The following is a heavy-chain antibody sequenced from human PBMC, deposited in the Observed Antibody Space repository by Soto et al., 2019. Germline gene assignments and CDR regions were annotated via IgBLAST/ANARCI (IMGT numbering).Heavy chain of an antibody. V-gene: IGHV3-33*01. CDR1: GFTFSNYG. J-gene: IGHJ4*02. CDR3: AGERIAAAGTAYFDY. CDR2: MWYDGSNK. Sequence: QVQLVESGGGVVQPGRSLRLSCAASGFTFSNYGMHWVRQAPGKGLEWVAVMWYDGSNKYYADSVKGRFTISRDTSKNTVYLQMNSLRAEDTAVYYCAGERIAAAGTAYFDYWGQGTLVTVSS. D-gene: IGHD6-13*01.